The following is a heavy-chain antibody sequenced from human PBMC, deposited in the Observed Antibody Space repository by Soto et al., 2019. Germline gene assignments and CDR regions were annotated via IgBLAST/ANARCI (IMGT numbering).Heavy chain of an antibody. Sequence: ASVXVAFKASWGTFSSYAISCFLQAPGQGLECIGWIIPIFVTANYAQKFQGRVTITADKSTRTAYMELSSLRSDDTAVYYCAGVWGIAVADGGFFEYRGQRTLVNVYS. CDR3: AGVWGIAVADGGFFEY. V-gene: IGHV1-69*06. J-gene: IGHJ4*02. D-gene: IGHD6-19*01. CDR2: IIPIFVTA. CDR1: WGTFSSYA.